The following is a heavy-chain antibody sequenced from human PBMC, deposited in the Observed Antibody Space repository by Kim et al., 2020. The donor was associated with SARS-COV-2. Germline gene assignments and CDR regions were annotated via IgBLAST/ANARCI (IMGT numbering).Heavy chain of an antibody. D-gene: IGHD3-22*01. CDR3: ATAPPYYDSSGYYLDWFDP. CDR2: FDPEDGET. J-gene: IGHJ5*02. Sequence: ASVKVSCKVSGYTLTELSMHWVRQAPGKGLEWMGGFDPEDGETIYAQKFQGRVTMTEDTSTDTAYMELSSPRSEDTAVYYCATAPPYYDSSGYYLDWFDPWGQGTLVTVSS. V-gene: IGHV1-24*01. CDR1: GYTLTELS.